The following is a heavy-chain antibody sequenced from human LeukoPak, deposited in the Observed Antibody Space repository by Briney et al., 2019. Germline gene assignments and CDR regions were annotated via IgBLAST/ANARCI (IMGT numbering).Heavy chain of an antibody. V-gene: IGHV3-30*03. Sequence: PGGSLRLSCAASGFTFSSYGMHWVRQAPGKGLEWVAVISYDGSNKYYADSVKGRFTISRDNSKNTLYLQMNSLRVEDTAVYYCASGKYCSSSSCYWSQGTLVTVSS. CDR3: ASGKYCSSSSCY. CDR2: ISYDGSNK. J-gene: IGHJ4*02. CDR1: GFTFSSYG. D-gene: IGHD2-2*01.